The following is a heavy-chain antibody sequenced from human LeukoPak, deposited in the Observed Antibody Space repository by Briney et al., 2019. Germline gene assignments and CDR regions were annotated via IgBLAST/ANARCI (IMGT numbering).Heavy chain of an antibody. CDR2: IYSGDST. CDR3: ARESVGAKYYFDY. Sequence: GGSLRLSCAASGFTVSSNYMSWVRQAPGKGLEWVSVIYSGDSTYYADSVKGRFTISRDNSKNTLYLQMNSLRAEDTAVYYCARESVGAKYYFDYWGQGTLVTVSS. CDR1: GFTVSSNY. V-gene: IGHV3-66*01. D-gene: IGHD1-26*01. J-gene: IGHJ4*02.